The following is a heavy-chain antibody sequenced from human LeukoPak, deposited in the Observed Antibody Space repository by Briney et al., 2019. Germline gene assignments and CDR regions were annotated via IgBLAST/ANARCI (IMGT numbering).Heavy chain of an antibody. V-gene: IGHV3-30*18. J-gene: IGHJ4*02. Sequence: WLSVISYDGSDQYYADSVKGRFTISRDNSKNTLYLQMNSLRAADTAVYYCAKDNTPEQLPHDYWGQGTLVIVSS. CDR3: AKDNTPEQLPHDY. D-gene: IGHD1/OR15-1a*01. CDR2: ISYDGSDQ.